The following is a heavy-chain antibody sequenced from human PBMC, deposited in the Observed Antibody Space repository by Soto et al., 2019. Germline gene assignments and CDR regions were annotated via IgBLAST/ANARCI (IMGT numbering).Heavy chain of an antibody. CDR3: ARDKLEMATIFDS. D-gene: IGHD5-12*01. J-gene: IGHJ4*02. CDR1: GYTFTSHG. V-gene: IGHV1-18*01. Sequence: ASVKVSCKASGYTFTSHGIGWVRQAPGQGLEWMGWISPYNGNTDYAQKVQGRVTMTTDTSTSTAYMELRSLRSDDTAVYYCARDKLEMATIFDSWGQGALVTVSS. CDR2: ISPYNGNT.